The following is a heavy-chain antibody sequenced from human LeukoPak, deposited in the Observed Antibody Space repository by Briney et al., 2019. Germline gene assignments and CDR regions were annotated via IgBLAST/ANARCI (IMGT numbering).Heavy chain of an antibody. J-gene: IGHJ5*02. CDR3: ARLGYYYDSSGYYPNWFDP. D-gene: IGHD3-22*01. Sequence: SETLSLTCTVSGDSISSGNYYWTWIRQPAGKGLEWIGRIYTSGNTNYNPSLKSRVTISVDTSKNQFSLKLSSVTAADTAVYYCARLGYYYDSSGYYPNWFDPWGQGTLVTVSS. CDR1: GDSISSGNYY. V-gene: IGHV4-61*02. CDR2: IYTSGNT.